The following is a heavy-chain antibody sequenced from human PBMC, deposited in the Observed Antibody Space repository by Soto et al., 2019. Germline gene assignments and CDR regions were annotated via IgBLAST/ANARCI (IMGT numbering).Heavy chain of an antibody. Sequence: QLQLQESGPGLVKPSETLSLTCTVSGDSVTISDYYWGWIRQPPGKGLEWIGSIHYSGSTNYNPSIMSRVTISADTSKKQSSLTLTSVTAAEAAVYYCAAHDSGGYYAEYWGKGTLVTVSA. CDR1: GDSVTISDYY. CDR2: IHYSGST. CDR3: AAHDSGGYYAEY. V-gene: IGHV4-39*01. J-gene: IGHJ4*02. D-gene: IGHD3-22*01.